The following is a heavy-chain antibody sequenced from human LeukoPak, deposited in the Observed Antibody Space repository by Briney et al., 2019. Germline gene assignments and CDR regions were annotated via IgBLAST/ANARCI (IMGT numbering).Heavy chain of an antibody. CDR3: ARVVGYSYGYLDY. CDR2: ISSSSSYI. J-gene: IGHJ4*02. CDR1: GFTFSSYS. V-gene: IGHV3-21*01. Sequence: GGSLRLSCAASGFTFSSYSMNWVRQAPGKGLEWVSSISSSSSYIYYADSVKGRFTISRDNAKNSLYLQMNSLRAEDTAVYYRARVVGYSYGYLDYWGQGTLVTVSS. D-gene: IGHD5-18*01.